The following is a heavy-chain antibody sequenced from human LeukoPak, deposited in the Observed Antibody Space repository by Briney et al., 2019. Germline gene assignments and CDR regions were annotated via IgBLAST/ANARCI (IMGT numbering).Heavy chain of an antibody. CDR2: INSDGSST. V-gene: IGHV3-74*01. D-gene: IGHD1-26*01. CDR1: GFTFSSYW. J-gene: IGHJ4*02. CDR3: ARDGGIVGATRPHWAGNFDY. Sequence: GGSLRLPCAASGFTFSSYWMHWVRQAPGKGLVWVSRINSDGSSTSYADSVKGRFTISRDNAKNTLYLQMNSLRAEDTAVYYCARDGGIVGATRPHWAGNFDYWGQGTLVTVSS.